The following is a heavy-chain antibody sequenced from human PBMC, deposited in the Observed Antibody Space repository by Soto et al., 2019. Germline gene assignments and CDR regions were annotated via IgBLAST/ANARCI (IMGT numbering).Heavy chain of an antibody. CDR2: IYYSGST. CDR3: ASVLYYYDSSGYPNGGYFDY. Sequence: SETLSLTCTVSGGSISSSSYYWGWIRQPPGKGLEWIGSIYYSGSTYYNPSLKSRVTISVDTSKNQFSLKLSSVTAADTAVYYCASVLYYYDSSGYPNGGYFDYWGQGTLVTVSS. CDR1: GGSISSSSYY. D-gene: IGHD3-22*01. V-gene: IGHV4-39*01. J-gene: IGHJ4*02.